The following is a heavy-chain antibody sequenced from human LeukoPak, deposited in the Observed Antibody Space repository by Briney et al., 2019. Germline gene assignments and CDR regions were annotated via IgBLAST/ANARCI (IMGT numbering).Heavy chain of an antibody. Sequence: TSETLSLTCAVYGGSFIDYYWSWIRQPPGKGLEWIGEINHSGSTNYNPSLKSRVTISVDTSKNQFSLKLSSVTAADTAVYYCARGPLSDEQLVTRVFDYWGQGTLVTVSS. D-gene: IGHD6-13*01. CDR3: ARGPLSDEQLVTRVFDY. V-gene: IGHV4-34*01. J-gene: IGHJ4*02. CDR2: INHSGST. CDR1: GGSFIDYY.